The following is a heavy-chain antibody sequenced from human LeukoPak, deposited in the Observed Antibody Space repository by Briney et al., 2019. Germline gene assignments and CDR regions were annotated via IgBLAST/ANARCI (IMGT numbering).Heavy chain of an antibody. J-gene: IGHJ4*02. V-gene: IGHV1-46*01. Sequence: EASVKVSCKASGYTFTSYYMHCVRQAPGQGLEWMGIINPSGGSTRYAQKFQGRVTMTRDTSTSTVYMELSSLRSEDTAVYYCARDPLNCGSDCYHFDYWGQGTLVTVSS. D-gene: IGHD2-21*02. CDR3: ARDPLNCGSDCYHFDY. CDR1: GYTFTSYY. CDR2: INPSGGST.